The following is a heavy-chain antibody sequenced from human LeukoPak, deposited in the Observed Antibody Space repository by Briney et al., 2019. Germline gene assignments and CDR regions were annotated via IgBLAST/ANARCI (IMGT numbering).Heavy chain of an antibody. CDR2: ISGSGGST. CDR3: AKGRYYYGSGSRYYFDY. J-gene: IGHJ4*02. CDR1: GFTFSSYA. V-gene: IGHV3-23*01. D-gene: IGHD3-10*01. Sequence: PGGSLRLSCAASGFTFSSYAMSWVRQAPGKGLEWVSAISGSGGSTYYADSVKGRFTISRDNSKNTLCLQMNSLRAEDTAVYYCAKGRYYYGSGSRYYFDYWGQGTLVTVSS.